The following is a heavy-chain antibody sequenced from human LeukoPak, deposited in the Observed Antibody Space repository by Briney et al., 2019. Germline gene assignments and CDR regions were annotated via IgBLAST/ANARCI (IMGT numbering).Heavy chain of an antibody. Sequence: GGSLRLSCAASGLTFSSYGMHWVRQAPGKGLEWVAVKWYDGSNKYYADSVKGRFTISRDNSKNTLYLQMNSLRAEDTAVYYCARYYDSSGYMWFDPWGQGTLVTVSS. D-gene: IGHD3-22*01. CDR3: ARYYDSSGYMWFDP. CDR1: GLTFSSYG. J-gene: IGHJ5*02. CDR2: KWYDGSNK. V-gene: IGHV3-33*01.